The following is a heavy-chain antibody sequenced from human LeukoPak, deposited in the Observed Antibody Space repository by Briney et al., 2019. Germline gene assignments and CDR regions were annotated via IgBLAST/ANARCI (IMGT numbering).Heavy chain of an antibody. CDR3: ARDNYGMDV. CDR2: ISYDESNK. CDR1: GFTFRTYA. Sequence: PGRSLRLSCAASGFTFRTYAMHWVRQAPGKGLEWVAFISYDESNKYYADSAKGRFTISRDNSKNTLYLQMNSLRDEDTAVYYCARDNYGMDVWGQGTTVTASS. J-gene: IGHJ6*02. V-gene: IGHV3-30-3*01.